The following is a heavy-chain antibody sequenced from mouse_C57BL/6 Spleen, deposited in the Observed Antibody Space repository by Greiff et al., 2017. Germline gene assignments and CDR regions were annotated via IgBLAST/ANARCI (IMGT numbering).Heavy chain of an antibody. D-gene: IGHD1-1*01. J-gene: IGHJ2*01. CDR3: ARRAITTVVAEYYFDY. CDR1: GYSFTGYY. Sequence: VQLQQSGPELVKPGASVKISCKASGYSFTGYYMNWVKQSPEKSLEWIGEINPSTGGTTYNQKFKAKATLTVDKSSSTAYMQLKSLTSEDSAVYYCARRAITTVVAEYYFDYWGQGTTLTVSS. CDR2: INPSTGGT. V-gene: IGHV1-42*01.